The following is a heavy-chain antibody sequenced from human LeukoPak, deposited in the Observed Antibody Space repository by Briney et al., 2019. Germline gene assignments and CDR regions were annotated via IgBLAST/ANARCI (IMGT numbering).Heavy chain of an antibody. D-gene: IGHD6-13*01. Sequence: AASVKVSCKASGYTFTGYYMHWVRQAPGQGLEWMGWINPNSGGTNYAQKLQGRVTMTTDTSTSTAYMELRSLRSDDTAVYYCARGLLPGIAGIFDYWGQGTLVTVSS. V-gene: IGHV1-2*02. J-gene: IGHJ4*02. CDR2: INPNSGGT. CDR1: GYTFTGYY. CDR3: ARGLLPGIAGIFDY.